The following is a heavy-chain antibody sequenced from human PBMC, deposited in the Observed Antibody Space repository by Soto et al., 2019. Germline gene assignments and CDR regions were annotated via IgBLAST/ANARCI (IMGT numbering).Heavy chain of an antibody. V-gene: IGHV4-4*02. J-gene: IGHJ6*02. CDR2: IFHSGSP. Sequence: SETLSLTCFVSGDSISGFNWWSWVRQSPGKALEWIGEIFHSGSPKYNPSLKSRVTILVDKSKNHFSLNLTSVTAADTAIYYCARSRYGRFGLDVWGQGTTVTVSS. D-gene: IGHD3-16*02. CDR3: ARSRYGRFGLDV. CDR1: GDSISGFNW.